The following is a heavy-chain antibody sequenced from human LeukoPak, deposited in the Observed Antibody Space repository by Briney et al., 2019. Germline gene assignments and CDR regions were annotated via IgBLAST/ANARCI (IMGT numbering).Heavy chain of an antibody. CDR2: INSDGSST. Sequence: GGSLRLSCAASGFTLSSYWMYWVRQAPGKGLVWVSRINSDGSSTSYADSVKGRFTISRDNAKNTLYLQMHSLRAEDTAVYYCAREFSVDCGGDCPNWFDPWGQGTLVTVSS. J-gene: IGHJ5*02. CDR1: GFTLSSYW. V-gene: IGHV3-74*01. CDR3: AREFSVDCGGDCPNWFDP. D-gene: IGHD2-21*01.